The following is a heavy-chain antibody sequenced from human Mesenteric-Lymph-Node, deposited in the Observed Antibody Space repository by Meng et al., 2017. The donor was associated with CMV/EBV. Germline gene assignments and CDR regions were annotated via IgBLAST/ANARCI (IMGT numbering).Heavy chain of an antibody. Sequence: GESLKISCVASGLTFSSYWMTWVRQAPGKGLEWVANIKEDGSEKDFVDSVKGRFTLSRDNAKNSLYLQMNSLRAEDTAVYYCARLGVVPAAIPYYYYGMDVWGQGTTVTVSS. CDR2: IKEDGSEK. J-gene: IGHJ6*02. CDR1: GLTFSSYW. D-gene: IGHD2-2*01. V-gene: IGHV3-7*01. CDR3: ARLGVVPAAIPYYYYGMDV.